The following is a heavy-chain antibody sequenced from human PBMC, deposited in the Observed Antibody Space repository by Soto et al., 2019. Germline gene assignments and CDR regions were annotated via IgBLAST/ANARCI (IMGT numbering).Heavy chain of an antibody. CDR1: GESFSGYY. V-gene: IGHV4-34*01. J-gene: IGHJ4*02. CDR2: IHPSGST. Sequence: QVQLQQWGAGLLKPSETLSLTCAIYGESFSGYYCSWARQSPGKGLEWIGEIHPSGSTNYNPSLNGRVTISLDTSKNQFSLPLNSVTAADTAVYFCARGRDAYKGGRDWGQGTLVTVSS. CDR3: ARGRDAYKGGRD. D-gene: IGHD1-1*01.